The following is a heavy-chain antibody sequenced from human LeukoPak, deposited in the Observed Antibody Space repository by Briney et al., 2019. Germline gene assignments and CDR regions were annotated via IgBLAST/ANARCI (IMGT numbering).Heavy chain of an antibody. V-gene: IGHV3-30*18. CDR2: ISYDGSNK. CDR1: GFIFSSYA. D-gene: IGHD1-1*01. J-gene: IGHJ4*02. Sequence: GGSLRLSCAASGFIFSSYAMHWVRQAPGKGLEWVAVISYDGSNKYYADSVKGRFTISRDNSKNTLYLRMNSLRAEDTAVYYCAKEVWSTGTTTPFDYWGQGTLVTVSS. CDR3: AKEVWSTGTTTPFDY.